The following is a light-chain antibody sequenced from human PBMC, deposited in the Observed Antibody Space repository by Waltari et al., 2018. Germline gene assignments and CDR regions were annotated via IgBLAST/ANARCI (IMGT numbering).Light chain of an antibody. V-gene: IGLV1-47*01. CDR1: SSDIGSKY. CDR2: RNT. Sequence: QSVLTQPPSASGTPGQRVTISCSGSSSDIGSKYVYWYQQLPGTAPKLLIYRNTQRPSGSPDRFSASKSGTSASLAISGLRSEDDADYYCAARDDSLSAPVFFGGGTKLTVL. J-gene: IGLJ2*01. CDR3: AARDDSLSAPVF.